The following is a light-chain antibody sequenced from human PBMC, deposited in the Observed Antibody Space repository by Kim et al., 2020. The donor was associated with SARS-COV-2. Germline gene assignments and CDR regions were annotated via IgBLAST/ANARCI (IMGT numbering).Light chain of an antibody. J-gene: IGKJ1*01. CDR2: GAS. Sequence: ASIGDIATITCRASQSISRHFNWYQKRPGEAPKLLIYGASNLQSGVPSRFSGSGSGTDFTLTISSLQPEDFATYYCQQSYSSPPTFGRGTKVDIK. CDR3: QQSYSSPPT. V-gene: IGKV1-39*01. CDR1: QSISRH.